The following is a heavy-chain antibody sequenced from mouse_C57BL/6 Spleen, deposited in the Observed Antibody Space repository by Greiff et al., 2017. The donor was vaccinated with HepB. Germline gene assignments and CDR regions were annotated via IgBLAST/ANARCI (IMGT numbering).Heavy chain of an antibody. V-gene: IGHV1-7*01. J-gene: IGHJ2*01. CDR2: INPSSGYT. CDR1: GYTFTSYW. Sequence: QVQLQQPGAELVKPGASVKLSCKASGYTFTSYWMHWVKQRPGQGLEWIGYINPSSGYTKYNQKFKDKATLTADKSSSTAYMQLSSLTYEDSAVYYYERGNDHDYWGQGTTLTVSS. D-gene: IGHD2-3*01. CDR3: ERGNDHDY.